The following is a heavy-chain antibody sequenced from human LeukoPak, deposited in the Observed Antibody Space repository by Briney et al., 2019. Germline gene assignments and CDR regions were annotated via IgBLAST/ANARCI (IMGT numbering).Heavy chain of an antibody. Sequence: PSETLSLTCTVSGGSISSGSYYWSWIRQPAGTGLEWIGRIYTSGSTNYNPSLKSRVTISVDTSKNQFSLKLSSVTAADTAVYYCAREQYYYDSSGYPDDAFDIWGQGTMVTVSS. D-gene: IGHD3-22*01. J-gene: IGHJ3*02. CDR3: AREQYYYDSSGYPDDAFDI. V-gene: IGHV4-61*02. CDR2: IYTSGST. CDR1: GGSISSGSYY.